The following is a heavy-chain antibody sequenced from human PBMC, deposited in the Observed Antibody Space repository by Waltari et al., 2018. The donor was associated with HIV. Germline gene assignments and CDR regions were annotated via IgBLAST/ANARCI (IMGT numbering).Heavy chain of an antibody. CDR2: IYPADSDS. Sequence: EPQLVQSGAEVKKPGESLKISCKAFGFAFTSYWIGWVRQTPGKGLEWVGVIYPADSDSRQSPSFQGHVTMSADKSTTTAYLQWSSLKASDSGLYFCARRIGVVGASDGFDIWGQGTMVTVSS. V-gene: IGHV5-51*01. D-gene: IGHD1-26*01. J-gene: IGHJ3*02. CDR1: GFAFTSYW. CDR3: ARRIGVVGASDGFDI.